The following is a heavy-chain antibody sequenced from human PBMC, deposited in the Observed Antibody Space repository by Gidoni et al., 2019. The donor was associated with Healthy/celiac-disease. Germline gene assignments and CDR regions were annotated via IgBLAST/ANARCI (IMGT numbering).Heavy chain of an antibody. V-gene: IGHV4-59*01. D-gene: IGHD4-17*01. Sequence: QVQLQESGPGLVKPSETLSLTSSVSGGSISSYYWSWIRQPPGKGLEWIGYIYYSGSTNYNPSLKSRVTISGDTSKNQFSLKLNSVTAADTAVYYCARGRPTVTTLPFDYWGQGTLVTVSS. CDR3: ARGRPTVTTLPFDY. J-gene: IGHJ4*02. CDR2: IYYSGST. CDR1: GGSISSYY.